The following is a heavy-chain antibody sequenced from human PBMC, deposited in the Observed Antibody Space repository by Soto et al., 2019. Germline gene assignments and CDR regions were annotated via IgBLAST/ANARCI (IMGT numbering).Heavy chain of an antibody. CDR3: ARAAWQWLGPRWFGP. V-gene: IGHV3-33*01. CDR2: IWYDGSNK. D-gene: IGHD6-19*01. Sequence: QVQLVESGGGVVQPGRSLRLSCAASGFTFSSYGMHWVRQAPGKGLEWVAVIWYDGSNKYYADSVKGRFTIYRDNSKNTLDLQMNSLRAEDRAVYYCARAAWQWLGPRWFGPWGQGTLVTVSS. J-gene: IGHJ5*02. CDR1: GFTFSSYG.